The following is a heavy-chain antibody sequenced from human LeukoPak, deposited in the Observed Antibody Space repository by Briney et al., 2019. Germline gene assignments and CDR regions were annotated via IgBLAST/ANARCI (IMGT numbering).Heavy chain of an antibody. D-gene: IGHD6-13*01. CDR3: ATPTAGTWHFDY. CDR2: ISSSGSTI. CDR1: GFTFSSYE. Sequence: GGSLRLSCAASGFTFSSYEMNWVRQAPGKGLGWVSNISSSGSTIYYADSVKGRFTISRDNAKNSLYLQMNSLRAEDTAVYYCATPTAGTWHFDYWGQGALVTVSS. V-gene: IGHV3-48*03. J-gene: IGHJ4*02.